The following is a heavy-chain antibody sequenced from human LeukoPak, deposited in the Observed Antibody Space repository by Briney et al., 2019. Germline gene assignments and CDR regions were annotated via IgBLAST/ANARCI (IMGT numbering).Heavy chain of an antibody. Sequence: GRSLRLSCAASGFTFSSYGMHWVRQAPGKGLEWVAVIWYDGSNKYYADSVKGRFTISRDNSKNTLYLQMNSLRAEDTAVYYCARELRRGDYIDYWGQGTLVTVSS. CDR1: GFTFSSYG. CDR3: ARELRRGDYIDY. V-gene: IGHV3-33*01. CDR2: IWYDGSNK. D-gene: IGHD3-10*01. J-gene: IGHJ4*02.